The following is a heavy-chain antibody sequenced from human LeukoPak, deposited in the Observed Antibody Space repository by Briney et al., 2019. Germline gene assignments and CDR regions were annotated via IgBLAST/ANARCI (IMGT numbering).Heavy chain of an antibody. CDR3: ARLTWAAGDGYYFDY. CDR1: GYGFTTCW. J-gene: IGHJ4*02. Sequence: PGESLKISCKGSGYGFTTCWIGWVRQMPGKGLEWMGVINPGNSDTRYSPSFQGQVTISADKSITTAYLQWSSLKASDTAMYYCARLTWAAGDGYYFDYWGQGTPVTVSS. V-gene: IGHV5-51*01. CDR2: INPGNSDT. D-gene: IGHD6-13*01.